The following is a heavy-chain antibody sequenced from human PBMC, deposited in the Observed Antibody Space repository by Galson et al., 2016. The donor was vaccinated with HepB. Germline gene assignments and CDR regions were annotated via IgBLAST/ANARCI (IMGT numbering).Heavy chain of an antibody. CDR3: ARSPYTSYHLYYYFDY. CDR2: ISTRRTT. J-gene: IGHJ4*02. CDR1: GFVFSNFG. Sequence: SLRLSCAASGFVFSNFGLSWVRQAPGKGLEWVASISTRRTTYYSDSVQGRFTISRDNSNNTLYLQMNGLRAEDTAVYYCARSPYTSYHLYYYFDYWGQGTLVTVSS. D-gene: IGHD2-2*01. V-gene: IGHV3-23*01.